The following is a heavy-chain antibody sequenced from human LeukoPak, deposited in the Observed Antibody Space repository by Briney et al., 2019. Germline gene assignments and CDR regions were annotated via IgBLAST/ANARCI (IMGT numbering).Heavy chain of an antibody. J-gene: IGHJ4*02. CDR2: IYYSGST. V-gene: IGHV4-59*08. CDR1: GGSISSYY. D-gene: IGHD5-18*01. Sequence: SETLSLTCTVSGGSISSYYWSWIRQLPGKGLEWIGYIYYSGSTNYNPSLKSRVTISVDTSKNQFSLKLSSVTAADTAVYYCAGTVDTAMVDYWGQGTLVTVSS. CDR3: AGTVDTAMVDY.